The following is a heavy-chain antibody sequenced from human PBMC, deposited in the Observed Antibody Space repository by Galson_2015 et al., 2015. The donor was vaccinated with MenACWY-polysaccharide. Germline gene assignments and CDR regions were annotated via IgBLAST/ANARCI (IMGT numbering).Heavy chain of an antibody. D-gene: IGHD6-13*01. J-gene: IGHJ4*02. V-gene: IGHV3-21*01. CDR1: GFSFSDYT. CDR3: AKVVSNSWSEY. CDR2: ISGGGNYI. Sequence: SLRLSCAASGFSFSDYTMNWVRQAPGKGLEWVSSISGGGNYIYYADSVKGRFTISRDNAENPLYLQLSSLRAEDTAVYFCAKVVSNSWSEYWGQGTLVTVSS.